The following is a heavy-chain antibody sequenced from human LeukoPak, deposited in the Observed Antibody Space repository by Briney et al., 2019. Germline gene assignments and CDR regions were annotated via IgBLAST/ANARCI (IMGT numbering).Heavy chain of an antibody. J-gene: IGHJ6*03. D-gene: IGHD3-22*01. CDR2: IYYSGST. CDR3: ARATYYSDSTGYSYYNYYYMDV. Sequence: SETLSLTCTVSGGSVSSYYWNWIRQPPGKGLEWIGYIYYSGSTNYNPSLKSRVTISVDTSNKQVSLKLNSGTAADTAVYYCARATYYSDSTGYSYYNYYYMDVWGKGTTVTVSS. CDR1: GGSVSSYY. V-gene: IGHV4-59*02.